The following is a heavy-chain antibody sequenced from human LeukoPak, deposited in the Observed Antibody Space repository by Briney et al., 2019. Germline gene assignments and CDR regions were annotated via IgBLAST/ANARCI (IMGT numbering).Heavy chain of an antibody. V-gene: IGHV1-69*01. CDR2: ITPIFGTA. CDR3: ARNSGYDYPGYYYYYMDV. D-gene: IGHD5-12*01. Sequence: SVKVSCKASGGTFSSYAISWVRQAPGQGLEWMGGITPIFGTANYAQKFQGRVTITADESTSTAYMELSSLRSEDTAVYYCARNSGYDYPGYYYYYMDVWGKGTTVTISS. CDR1: GGTFSSYA. J-gene: IGHJ6*03.